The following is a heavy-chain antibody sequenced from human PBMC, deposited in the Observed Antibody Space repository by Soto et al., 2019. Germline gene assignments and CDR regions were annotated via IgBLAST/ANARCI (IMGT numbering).Heavy chain of an antibody. CDR3: TRAHDSSGYYYALFNDY. CDR2: IRSKAYGGTT. D-gene: IGHD3-22*01. CDR1: GFTFGDYA. Sequence: GGSLRLSCTASGFTFGDYAMSWVRQAPGKGLEWVGFIRSKAYGGTTEYAASVKGRFTISRDDSKSIAYLQMNRLKTEDTAVYYCTRAHDSSGYYYALFNDYWGQGTLVTVSS. V-gene: IGHV3-49*04. J-gene: IGHJ4*02.